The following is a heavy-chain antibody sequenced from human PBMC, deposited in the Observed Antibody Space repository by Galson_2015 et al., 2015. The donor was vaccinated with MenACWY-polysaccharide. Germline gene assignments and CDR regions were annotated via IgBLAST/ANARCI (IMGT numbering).Heavy chain of an antibody. CDR2: VNDRGIS. CDR3: VRALRGVVH. D-gene: IGHD3-10*01. CDR1: GGLFSGYY. J-gene: IGHJ4*02. Sequence: SETLSLTCGISGGLFSGYYCSWIRQPPGKGLEWIGEVNDRGISAYTSSLKSRLTMLLDTSKTQFSLKLNSVTAADTAVYYCVRALRGVVHWGQGILVTVSS. V-gene: IGHV4-34*01.